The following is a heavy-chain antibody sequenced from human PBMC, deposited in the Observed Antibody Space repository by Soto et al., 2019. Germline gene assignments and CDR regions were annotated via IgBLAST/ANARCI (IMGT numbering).Heavy chain of an antibody. J-gene: IGHJ6*02. CDR2: ISSSSSYI. CDR3: ARRERLKHSSDYGMDV. V-gene: IGHV3-21*01. Sequence: RRLSCAASGFTFSSYSMNWVRQAPGKGLEWVSSISSSSSYIYYADSVKGRFTISRDNAKNSLYLQMNSLRAEDTAVYYCARRERLKHSSDYGMDVWGQGTTVTVSS. CDR1: GFTFSSYS. D-gene: IGHD6-19*01.